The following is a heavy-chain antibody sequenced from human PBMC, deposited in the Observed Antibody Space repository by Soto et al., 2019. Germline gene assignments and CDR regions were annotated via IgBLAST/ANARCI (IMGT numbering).Heavy chain of an antibody. V-gene: IGHV1-3*01. D-gene: IGHD2-2*02. J-gene: IGHJ4*02. CDR1: GYTFTSYA. Sequence: ASVKVSCKASGYTFTSYAMHWVRQAPGQRLEWMGWINAGNDNTKYSQKFQGRVTITRDTSASTAYMELSSLRSEDTAVYYCASSFTVPSAIAYWGRGTLVTVSS. CDR3: ASSFTVPSAIAY. CDR2: INAGNDNT.